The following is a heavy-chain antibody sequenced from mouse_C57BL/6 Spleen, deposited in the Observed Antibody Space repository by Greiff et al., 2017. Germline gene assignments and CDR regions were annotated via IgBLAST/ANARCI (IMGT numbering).Heavy chain of an antibody. D-gene: IGHD2-3*01. CDR1: GFTFSSYG. J-gene: IGHJ2*01. CDR3: ARHEGYGGYYFDY. Sequence: EVKVVESGGDLVKPGGSLKLSCAASGFTFSSYGMSWVRQTPDKRLEWVATISSGGSYTYYPDSVKGRFTISRDNAKNTLYLQMSSLKSEDTAMYYCARHEGYGGYYFDYWGQGTTLTVSS. V-gene: IGHV5-6*01. CDR2: ISSGGSYT.